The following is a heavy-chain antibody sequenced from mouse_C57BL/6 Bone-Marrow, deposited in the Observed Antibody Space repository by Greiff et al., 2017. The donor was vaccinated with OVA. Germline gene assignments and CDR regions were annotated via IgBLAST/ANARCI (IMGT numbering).Heavy chain of an antibody. J-gene: IGHJ4*01. CDR3: ARGRLPTCYAMDY. CDR2: IHPNSGST. D-gene: IGHD2-4*01. V-gene: IGHV1-64*01. Sequence: QVQLQQPGAELVKPGASVKLSCKASGYTFTSYWMHWVKQSPGQGLEWIGMIHPNSGSTNYNEKFKSKATLTVDKSSSTAYMQLSSLTSEDSAVYYCARGRLPTCYAMDYWGQGTSVTVSS. CDR1: GYTFTSYW.